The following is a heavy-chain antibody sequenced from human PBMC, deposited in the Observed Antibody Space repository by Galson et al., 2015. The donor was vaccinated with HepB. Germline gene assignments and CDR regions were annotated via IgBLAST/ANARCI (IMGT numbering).Heavy chain of an antibody. D-gene: IGHD6-13*01. J-gene: IGHJ3*02. V-gene: IGHV4-59*01. CDR2: IHSSGST. CDR3: ARDSGSGSWYGYEAFDI. CDR1: GGSMNSYF. Sequence: ETLSLTCSVAGGSMNSYFWSWIRQPPGKGLGWVGYIHSSGSTNYNPSLTSRVTISVDTSKNQFSLKLSTVTAADTAVYYCARDSGSGSWYGYEAFDIWGQGTMVTVSS.